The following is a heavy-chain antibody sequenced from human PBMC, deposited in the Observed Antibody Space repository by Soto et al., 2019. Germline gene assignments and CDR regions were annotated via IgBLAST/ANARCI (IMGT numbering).Heavy chain of an antibody. CDR3: AKDHLETTVTTPSY. Sequence: QVQLVESGGGVVQPGRSLRLSCAASGFTFSSYGMHWVRQAPGKGLEWVAAISYDGNNKYYADSVKGRFTISRDNFKNTLYLQRDSLRAEDTAMYYCAKDHLETTVTTPSYWGQGTLVTVSS. CDR1: GFTFSSYG. V-gene: IGHV3-30*18. J-gene: IGHJ4*02. D-gene: IGHD4-17*01. CDR2: ISYDGNNK.